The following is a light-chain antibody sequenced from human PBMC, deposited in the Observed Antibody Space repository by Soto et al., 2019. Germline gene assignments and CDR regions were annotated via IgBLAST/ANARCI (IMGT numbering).Light chain of an antibody. CDR1: SSNIGINS. J-gene: IGLJ1*01. Sequence: QSVLTQPPSVSAAPGQKVTISCSGGSSNIGINSVSWYQQLPEAAPKLLIFDNNKRPSGIPDRFSASKSGASATLGITGLQAGDEAHYYCNSHTASTTRIFGTGTKLTVL. V-gene: IGLV1-51*01. CDR3: NSHTASTTRI. CDR2: DNN.